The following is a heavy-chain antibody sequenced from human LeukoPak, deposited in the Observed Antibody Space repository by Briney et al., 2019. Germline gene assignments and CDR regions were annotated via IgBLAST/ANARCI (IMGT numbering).Heavy chain of an antibody. CDR3: ARTSFGWGAFDI. V-gene: IGHV3-73*01. J-gene: IGHJ3*02. Sequence: GGSLRLSCAASGFTFSGSAMHWVRQASGTGLEWVGRIRSKTNTYATAYVASVKGRFTISRDDSKNTAYLQMNSLKTEDTAVYYCARTSFGWGAFDIWGLGTVVTVFS. CDR1: GFTFSGSA. D-gene: IGHD3-16*01. CDR2: IRSKTNTYAT.